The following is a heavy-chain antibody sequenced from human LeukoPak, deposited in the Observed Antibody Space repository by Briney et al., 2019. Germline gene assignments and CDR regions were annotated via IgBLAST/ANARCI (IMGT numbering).Heavy chain of an antibody. CDR2: IYYSGST. CDR3: ARHRFSIWGYYGMDV. CDR1: GGSISSSSYY. D-gene: IGHD3-9*01. V-gene: IGHV4-39*01. J-gene: IGHJ6*02. Sequence: KPSETLSLTCTVSGGSISSSSYYWGWIRQPPGKGLEWIGSIYYSGSTYYNPSLKSRVTISVDTSKNQFSLKLSSVTAADTAVYYCARHRFSIWGYYGMDVWGQGTTVTVSS.